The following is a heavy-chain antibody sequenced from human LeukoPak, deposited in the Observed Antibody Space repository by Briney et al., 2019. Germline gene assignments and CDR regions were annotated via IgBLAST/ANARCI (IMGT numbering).Heavy chain of an antibody. D-gene: IGHD3-16*01. Sequence: SETLSLTCAVYGGSFSGYYWSWIRQPPGKGLEWIGYIYYSGSTNYNPSLKSRVTISVDTSKNQFSLKLSSVTAADTAVYYCASNEWGSYYFDYWGQGTLVTVSS. CDR2: IYYSGST. CDR1: GGSFSGYY. V-gene: IGHV4-59*01. J-gene: IGHJ4*02. CDR3: ASNEWGSYYFDY.